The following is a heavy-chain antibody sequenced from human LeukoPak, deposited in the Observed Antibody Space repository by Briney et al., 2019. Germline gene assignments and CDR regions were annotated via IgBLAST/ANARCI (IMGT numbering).Heavy chain of an antibody. CDR2: INPSGGST. Sequence: ASVKVSCKASGYTFTSYYMHWVRQAPGQGLEWMGIINPSGGSTSYAQKFQGRVTMTRDTSTSTVYMELRSLRSDDTAVYYCARSPYGDYSDYWGQGTLVTVSS. V-gene: IGHV1-46*01. J-gene: IGHJ4*02. CDR3: ARSPYGDYSDY. CDR1: GYTFTSYY. D-gene: IGHD4-17*01.